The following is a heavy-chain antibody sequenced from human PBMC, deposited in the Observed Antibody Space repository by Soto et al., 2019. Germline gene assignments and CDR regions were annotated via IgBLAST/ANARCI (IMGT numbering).Heavy chain of an antibody. CDR3: ASGVYCTNGVCYSFYGMDV. Sequence: QVQLVQSGAEVKKPGSSVKVSCKASGGTFSSYAISWVRQAPGQGLEWMGGIIPIFGTANYAQKFQGRVTITADESTSTAYMELSSLRSEDTAVYYCASGVYCTNGVCYSFYGMDVWGQGTTVTVSS. D-gene: IGHD2-8*01. V-gene: IGHV1-69*01. CDR2: IIPIFGTA. CDR1: GGTFSSYA. J-gene: IGHJ6*02.